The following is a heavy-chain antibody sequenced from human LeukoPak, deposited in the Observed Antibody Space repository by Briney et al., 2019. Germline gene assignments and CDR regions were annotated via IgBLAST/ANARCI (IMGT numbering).Heavy chain of an antibody. J-gene: IGHJ3*01. CDR1: GYTFITYE. D-gene: IGHD4/OR15-4a*01. CDR3: ARGRYGANPLSL. Sequence: ASVKVSCKASGYTFITYEIIWVRLATGQGREWMGWINPNSGNTGYAQKFQGRVTMTRDTSKDTAYMELSSLRPEDTGVYFCARGRYGANPLSLWGQGTMATVAS. CDR2: INPNSGNT. V-gene: IGHV1-8*02.